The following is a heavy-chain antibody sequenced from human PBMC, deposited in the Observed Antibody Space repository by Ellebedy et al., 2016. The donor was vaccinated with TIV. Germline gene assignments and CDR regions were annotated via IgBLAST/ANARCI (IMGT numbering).Heavy chain of an antibody. V-gene: IGHV4-34*01. CDR2: INHSGST. Sequence: SETLSLXCAVYGGSFSGYYWSWIRQPPGKGLEWIGEINHSGSTNYNPSLKSRVTISVDTSKNQFSLKLSSVTAADTAVYYCGGYYYYYGMDVWGQGTTVTVSS. J-gene: IGHJ6*02. CDR3: GGYYYYYGMDV. CDR1: GGSFSGYY.